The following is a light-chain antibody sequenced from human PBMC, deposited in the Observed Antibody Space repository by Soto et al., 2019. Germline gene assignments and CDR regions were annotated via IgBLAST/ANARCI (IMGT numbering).Light chain of an antibody. CDR3: QHLRTYPFS. CDR2: PAS. Sequence: DIQLTQSPSFLSASVGDRVTVSCRASQDISTSLAWFQQKAGKVPQLLVYPASTLQDGVPSRFSGSGSGTYFTLTINNLQAEDFATYYCQHLRTYPFSFGQGTKLDMK. CDR1: QDISTS. V-gene: IGKV1-9*01. J-gene: IGKJ2*03.